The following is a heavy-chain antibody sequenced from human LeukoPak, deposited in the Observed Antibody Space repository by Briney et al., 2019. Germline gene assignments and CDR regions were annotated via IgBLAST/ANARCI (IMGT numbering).Heavy chain of an antibody. V-gene: IGHV3-21*01. J-gene: IGHJ4*02. CDR1: GFTFSSYS. CDR3: ARVRRDYSTLQAEFDY. D-gene: IGHD4-11*01. Sequence: PGGSLRLSCAASGFTFSSYSMNWVRQAPGKGLEWVSSISSSSSYIYYADSVKGRFTISRDNDKNSLYLQMNSLRAEDTAVYYCARVRRDYSTLQAEFDYWGQGTLVTVSS. CDR2: ISSSSSYI.